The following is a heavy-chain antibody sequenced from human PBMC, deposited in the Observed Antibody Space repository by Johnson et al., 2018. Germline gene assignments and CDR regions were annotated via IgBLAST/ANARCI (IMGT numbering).Heavy chain of an antibody. Sequence: VQLVQSGGGLVQPGGSLRLSCAASGFTFSSYSMNWVRQAPGKGLEWVSSISSSSTYIYYTDSVKGRFAISRDNAQNSLYLQMNSLRAEDTAVYYCARVEGNYYESSGYPFDAFDIWGQGTTVTVSS. CDR1: GFTFSSYS. D-gene: IGHD3-22*01. J-gene: IGHJ3*02. CDR2: ISSSSTYI. V-gene: IGHV3-21*01. CDR3: ARVEGNYYESSGYPFDAFDI.